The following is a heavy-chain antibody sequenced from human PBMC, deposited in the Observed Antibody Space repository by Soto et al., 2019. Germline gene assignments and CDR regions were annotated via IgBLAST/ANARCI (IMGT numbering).Heavy chain of an antibody. V-gene: IGHV1-3*01. CDR2: INAGNGNT. J-gene: IGHJ6*02. CDR1: GYTFTSYA. D-gene: IGHD3-16*01. CDR3: ARVPGGLGGKYSYVMDV. Sequence: ASVKVSCKASGYTFTSYAMHWVRQAPGQRLELMGWINAGNGNTKYSQKFHGRVTITRDTSASTAYMELSSLRSEDTAVYYCARVPGGLGGKYSYVMDVWAQGTTVTVS.